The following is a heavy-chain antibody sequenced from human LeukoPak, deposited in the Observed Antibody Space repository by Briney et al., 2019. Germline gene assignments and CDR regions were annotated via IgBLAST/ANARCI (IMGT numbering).Heavy chain of an antibody. CDR2: IGTAGDT. D-gene: IGHD4-17*01. J-gene: IGHJ6*02. CDR1: GFTFSSYD. V-gene: IGHV3-13*01. CDR3: ARATVTPHRPDYGMDV. Sequence: PGGSLRLSCAASGFTFSSYDMHWVRQATGKGLEWVSAIGTAGDTYYPGSVKGRLTISRENAKNSLYLQMNSLRAGDTAVYYCARATVTPHRPDYGMDVWGQGTTVTVSS.